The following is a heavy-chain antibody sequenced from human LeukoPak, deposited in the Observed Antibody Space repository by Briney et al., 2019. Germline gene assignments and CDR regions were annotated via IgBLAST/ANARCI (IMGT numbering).Heavy chain of an antibody. Sequence: ASVKVSCKASGYTFTSYGISWVRQAPGQGLEWMGWISAYNGNTNYAQKLQGRVTMTTDTFTSTAYMELRSLRSDDTAVYYCAAQAGSGYDSFYFDYWGQGTLVTVSS. J-gene: IGHJ4*02. CDR1: GYTFTSYG. V-gene: IGHV1-18*01. CDR2: ISAYNGNT. D-gene: IGHD5-12*01. CDR3: AAQAGSGYDSFYFDY.